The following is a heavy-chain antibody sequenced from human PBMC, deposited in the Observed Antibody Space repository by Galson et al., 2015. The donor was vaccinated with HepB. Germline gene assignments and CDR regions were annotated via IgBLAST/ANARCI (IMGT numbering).Heavy chain of an antibody. CDR3: ARGPGGSPDHYYYYGMDV. D-gene: IGHD3-16*01. V-gene: IGHV3-30-3*01. J-gene: IGHJ6*02. CDR1: GFTFSSYA. CDR2: ISYDGSNK. Sequence: SLRLSCAASGFTFSSYAMHWVRQAPGKGLEWVAVISYDGSNKYYADSVKGRFTISRDNSKNTLYLQMNSLRAEDTAVYYCARGPGGSPDHYYYYGMDVWGQGTTVTVSS.